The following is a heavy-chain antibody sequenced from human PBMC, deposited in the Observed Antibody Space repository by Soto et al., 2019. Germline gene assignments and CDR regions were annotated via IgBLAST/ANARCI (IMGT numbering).Heavy chain of an antibody. CDR2: INTAGSTK. CDR3: ARAECSTPNCLTAYYSYGLDV. D-gene: IGHD2-2*01. V-gene: IGHV3-48*03. J-gene: IGHJ6*02. CDR1: GVTFSNFE. Sequence: EVQLVESGGGLVQPGGSLRLSCAAAGVTFSNFEMHWVRQAPGKGLEWVSYINTAGSTKYYAESVKGRFTISRDNARNSLFLQMNSLRAEDTAVYYCARAECSTPNCLTAYYSYGLDVWGQGTTVTVSS.